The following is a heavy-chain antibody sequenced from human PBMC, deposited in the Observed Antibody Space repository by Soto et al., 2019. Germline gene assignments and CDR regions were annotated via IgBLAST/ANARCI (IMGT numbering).Heavy chain of an antibody. CDR2: IVVGSGNT. D-gene: IGHD2-2*01. J-gene: IGHJ4*02. CDR1: GFTFTSSA. CDR3: ARHVSQYQVPRHFDS. V-gene: IGHV1-58*01. Sequence: SVKVSCKASGFTFTSSAVQWVRQARGQRLEWIGWIVVGSGNTNYAQKFQERVTITRDMSTSTAYMELSSLRSEDTAVFYCARHVSQYQVPRHFDSWGQGMLVTVSS.